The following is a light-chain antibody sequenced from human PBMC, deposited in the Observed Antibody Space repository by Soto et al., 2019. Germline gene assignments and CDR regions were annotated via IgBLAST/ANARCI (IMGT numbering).Light chain of an antibody. V-gene: IGKV3-15*01. CDR2: GTS. J-gene: IGKJ4*01. CDR3: QQYNNWPRAT. Sequence: EIVLTQSPGTLSLSPGERSTLSCMASQIVSSNLAWDQHKPVQAPSLLIFGTSSRATVVPASFSGSGSGREFNIPISSLQSEDFGVYYCQQYNNWPRATVGEGTKVDIK. CDR1: QIVSSN.